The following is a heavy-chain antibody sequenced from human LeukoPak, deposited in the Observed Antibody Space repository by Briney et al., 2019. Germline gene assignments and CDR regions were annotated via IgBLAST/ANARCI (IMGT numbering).Heavy chain of an antibody. V-gene: IGHV3-23*01. CDR2: IDNSGGYT. CDR1: GFSFSNYA. D-gene: IGHD3-10*01. Sequence: GGSLRLSCAASGFSFSNYAMSWVRQAPGKGQEWISAIDNSGGYTYYLDSVKGRFTISRDNSRNTLYLQMSSLRAEDTAVYYCAGHHFGSGNYYKFWGQGTLVTVSS. J-gene: IGHJ4*02. CDR3: AGHHFGSGNYYKF.